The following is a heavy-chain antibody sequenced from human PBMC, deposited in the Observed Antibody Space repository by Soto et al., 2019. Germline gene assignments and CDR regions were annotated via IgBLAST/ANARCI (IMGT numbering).Heavy chain of an antibody. Sequence: LRLSCAASGFTFSGSAMHWVRQASGKGLEWVGRIRSKANSYATAYAASVKGRFTVSRDDSKNTAYLQMNSLKTEDTAVYYCTSISSGYLYWGQGTLVTVSS. CDR1: GFTFSGSA. CDR2: IRSKANSYAT. V-gene: IGHV3-73*01. J-gene: IGHJ4*02. CDR3: TSISSGYLY. D-gene: IGHD3-22*01.